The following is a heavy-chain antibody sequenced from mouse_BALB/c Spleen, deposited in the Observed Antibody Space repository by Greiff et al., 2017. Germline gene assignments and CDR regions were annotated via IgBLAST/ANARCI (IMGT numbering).Heavy chain of an antibody. CDR2: ISDGGSYT. V-gene: IGHV5-4*02. CDR1: GFTFSDYY. D-gene: IGHD2-2*01. CDR3: ARDGDYGYDGSWFAY. Sequence: EVQLVESGGGLVKPGGSLKLSCAASGFTFSDYYMYWVRQTPEKRLEWVATISDGGSYTYYPDSVKGRFTISRDNAKNNLYLQMSSLKSEDTAMYYCARDGDYGYDGSWFAYWGQGTLVTVSA. J-gene: IGHJ3*01.